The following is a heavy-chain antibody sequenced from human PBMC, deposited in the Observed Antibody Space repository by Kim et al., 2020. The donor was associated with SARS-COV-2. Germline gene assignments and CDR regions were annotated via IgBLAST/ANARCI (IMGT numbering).Heavy chain of an antibody. CDR1: GGSFSGYY. J-gene: IGHJ3*02. V-gene: IGHV4-34*01. D-gene: IGHD5-18*01. CDR3: ARGVSGGYSLDPAGDAFDI. Sequence: SETLSLTCAVYGGSFSGYYWSWIRQPPGKGLEWIGEINHSGSTNYNPSLKSRVTISVDTSKNQFALKLSSVTAADTAVYYCARGVSGGYSLDPAGDAFDIWGQGTMVTVSS. CDR2: INHSGST.